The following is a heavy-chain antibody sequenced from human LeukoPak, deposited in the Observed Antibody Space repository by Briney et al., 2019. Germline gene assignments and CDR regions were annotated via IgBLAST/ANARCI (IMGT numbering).Heavy chain of an antibody. Sequence: GASVKVSCKASGGTFSSYDISWVRQAPGQVNEWMGRIIPMLGIANYAQKFQGRVTISADKSISTAYMEMSSLRSEDTAVYYCARAIVRTTGSGDIDYWGQGTLVTVSS. CDR3: ARAIVRTTGSGDIDY. CDR1: GGTFSSYD. CDR2: IIPMLGIA. J-gene: IGHJ4*02. V-gene: IGHV1-69*04. D-gene: IGHD3-10*01.